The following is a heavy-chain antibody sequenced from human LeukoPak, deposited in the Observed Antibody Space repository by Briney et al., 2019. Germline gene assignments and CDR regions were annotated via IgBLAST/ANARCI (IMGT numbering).Heavy chain of an antibody. CDR1: GFTFSDYY. CDR2: ISGTTITI. V-gene: IGHV3-11*04. D-gene: IGHD1-26*01. Sequence: GGSLRLSCAASGFTFSDYYISWIRQAPGKGLEWVSYISGTTITIHYADSVKGRFTISRDNVKNSLYLQMNSLRAEDTAVYYCASTRVGATSFYYYMDVWGKGTTVTVSS. J-gene: IGHJ6*03. CDR3: ASTRVGATSFYYYMDV.